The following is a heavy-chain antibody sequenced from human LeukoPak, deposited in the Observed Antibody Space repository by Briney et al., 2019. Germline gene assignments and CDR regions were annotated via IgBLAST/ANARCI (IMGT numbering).Heavy chain of an antibody. Sequence: GGSLRLSCAASGFTFSSYGMHWVRQAPGKGLEWVAVISYDGSNKYYADSVKGRFTISRDNSKNTLYLQMNSLRAGDTAVYYCARDRGQQLVLTYYFDYWGQGTLVTVSS. V-gene: IGHV3-30*19. CDR2: ISYDGSNK. CDR3: ARDRGQQLVLTYYFDY. D-gene: IGHD6-13*01. CDR1: GFTFSSYG. J-gene: IGHJ4*02.